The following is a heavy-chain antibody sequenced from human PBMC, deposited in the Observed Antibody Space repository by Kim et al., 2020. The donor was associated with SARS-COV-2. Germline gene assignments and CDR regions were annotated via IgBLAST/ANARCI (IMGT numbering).Heavy chain of an antibody. D-gene: IGHD3-9*01. Sequence: QGRVTISRDNAKNSLYLQINSLRVEDTAVYYCARDYYDILTGPNYYMDVWGKGTAVTVSS. CDR3: ARDYYDILTGPNYYMDV. J-gene: IGHJ6*03. V-gene: IGHV3-11*06.